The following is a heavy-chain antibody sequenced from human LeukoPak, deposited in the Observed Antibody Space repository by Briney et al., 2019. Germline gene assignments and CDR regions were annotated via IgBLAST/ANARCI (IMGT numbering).Heavy chain of an antibody. J-gene: IGHJ4*02. D-gene: IGHD2-21*02. CDR1: GGSFSGYY. Sequence: SETLSLTCAVYGGSFSGYYWSWIRQPPGKGLEWIGEINHSGSTNYNPSLKSRVTKSVDTSKNQFSLKLSSVTAADTAVYYCARGDPAYCGGDCYSRDFDYWGQGTLVTVSS. CDR3: ARGDPAYCGGDCYSRDFDY. V-gene: IGHV4-34*01. CDR2: INHSGST.